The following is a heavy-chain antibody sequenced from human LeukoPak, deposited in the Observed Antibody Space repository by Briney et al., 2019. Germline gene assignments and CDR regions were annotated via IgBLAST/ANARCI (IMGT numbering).Heavy chain of an antibody. V-gene: IGHV3-23*01. J-gene: IGHJ3*02. CDR1: GFTFNIYA. D-gene: IGHD5-18*01. Sequence: PGGSLRLSCAASGFTFNIYAMSWVRQAPGKGLEWVSAISGSGGSTFYADSVKGRFTISRDNSKNTLYLQMNSLRAEDTAVYYCAKDQDTAMGTASDAFDIWGQGTMVTVSS. CDR3: AKDQDTAMGTASDAFDI. CDR2: ISGSGGST.